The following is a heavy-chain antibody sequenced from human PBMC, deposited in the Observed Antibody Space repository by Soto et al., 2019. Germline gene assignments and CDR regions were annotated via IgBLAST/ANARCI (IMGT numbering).Heavy chain of an antibody. CDR2: IYYSGST. CDR3: ARHPSDFWFDP. Sequence: SETLSLTCTVSGGSISNISYYWGWIRQPPGKGLECIGSIYYSGSTYYNPSLKSRVTVSVDTSKNQFSLKLNSVTAADTAVYYCARHPSDFWFDPWGQGTLVTVSS. J-gene: IGHJ5*02. V-gene: IGHV4-39*01. CDR1: GGSISNISYY. D-gene: IGHD2-21*02.